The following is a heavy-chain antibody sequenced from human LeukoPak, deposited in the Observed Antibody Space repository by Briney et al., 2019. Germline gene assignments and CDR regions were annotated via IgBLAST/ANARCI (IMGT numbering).Heavy chain of an antibody. CDR1: DGTVTSGDSY. J-gene: IGHJ3*02. Sequence: PSETLSLTCSVSDGTVTSGDSYWSWIRQPPGKGLEWIGYIYYSGSSYYNPSLKSRVTISVDTSKNQFSLKLSSVTAADTAVYYCARHPYDFLTLNAFDIWGQGTMVTVSS. CDR2: IYYSGSS. D-gene: IGHD3-9*01. CDR3: ARHPYDFLTLNAFDI. V-gene: IGHV4-30-4*01.